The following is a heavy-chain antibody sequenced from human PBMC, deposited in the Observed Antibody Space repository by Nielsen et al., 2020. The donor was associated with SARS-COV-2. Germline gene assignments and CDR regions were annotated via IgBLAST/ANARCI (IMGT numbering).Heavy chain of an antibody. D-gene: IGHD5-18*01. CDR2: TRNKANSYTT. CDR1: GFTFSDHY. Sequence: GESLKISCAASGFTFSDHYMDWVRQAPGKRLEWVGRTRNKANSYTTEYAASVKGRFTISRDDSKNSLYLQMNSLKTEDTAVYYCARESSRMYTAMANWGQGTLVTVSS. CDR3: ARESSRMYTAMAN. J-gene: IGHJ4*02. V-gene: IGHV3-72*01.